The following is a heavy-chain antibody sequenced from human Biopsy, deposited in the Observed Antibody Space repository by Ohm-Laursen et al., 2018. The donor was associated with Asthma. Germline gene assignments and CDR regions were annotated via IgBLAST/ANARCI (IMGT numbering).Heavy chain of an antibody. CDR1: GFTFSSFG. J-gene: IGHJ4*02. Sequence: SLRLSCAASGFTFSSFGIHWVRQAPGKGLEWVAVISYDGSDKYYADSVKGRFTISRDNSKNTLYLQMNSLRDEDTAVYYCARGYCRDDACYSPPDYWGQGTLITVSS. CDR3: ARGYCRDDACYSPPDY. D-gene: IGHD2-15*01. V-gene: IGHV3-30*03. CDR2: ISYDGSDK.